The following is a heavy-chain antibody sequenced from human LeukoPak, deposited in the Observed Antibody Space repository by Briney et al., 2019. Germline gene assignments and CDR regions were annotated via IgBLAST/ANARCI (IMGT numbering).Heavy chain of an antibody. CDR3: ARDDDYYDSSGYYYDYFDY. CDR1: GFTFTKFW. D-gene: IGHD3-22*01. J-gene: IGHJ4*02. Sequence: GGSLRLSCEASGFTFTKFWMSWVRQAPGKGLEWVANIKQDGSEKYYVDSVKGRFTISRDNAKNSLYVQMNSLRAEDTAVYYCARDDDYYDSSGYYYDYFDYWGQGTLVTVSS. V-gene: IGHV3-7*01. CDR2: IKQDGSEK.